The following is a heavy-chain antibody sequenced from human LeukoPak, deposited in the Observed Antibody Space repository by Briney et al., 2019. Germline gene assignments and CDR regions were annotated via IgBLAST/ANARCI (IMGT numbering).Heavy chain of an antibody. V-gene: IGHV1-3*01. J-gene: IGHJ4*02. Sequence: ASVKVSCKASGYTFTSYAMHWVRQAPGQRLEWMGWINAGNGNTKYSQKFQGRVTITRDTSASTAYMELSSLRSEDTAVYYCARGPGYSSGWYVLSVDYWGQGTLVTVSS. CDR1: GYTFTSYA. D-gene: IGHD6-19*01. CDR2: INAGNGNT. CDR3: ARGPGYSSGWYVLSVDY.